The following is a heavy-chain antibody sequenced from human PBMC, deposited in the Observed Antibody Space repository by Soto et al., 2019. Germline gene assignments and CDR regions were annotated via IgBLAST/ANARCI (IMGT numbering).Heavy chain of an antibody. CDR3: ARDTAVAGWFDP. CDR1: GGTFSSYT. D-gene: IGHD6-19*01. V-gene: IGHV1-69*08. J-gene: IGHJ5*02. Sequence: QVQLVQSGAEVKKPGSSVQVSCKASGGTFSSYTISWVRQAPGQGLEWMGRIIPILGIANYAQKFQGRVTITADKSTSTAYMELSSLRSEDTAVYYCARDTAVAGWFDPWGQGTLVTVSS. CDR2: IIPILGIA.